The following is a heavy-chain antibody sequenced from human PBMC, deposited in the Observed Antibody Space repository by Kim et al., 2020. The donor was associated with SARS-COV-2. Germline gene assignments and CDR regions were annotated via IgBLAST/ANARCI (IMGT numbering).Heavy chain of an antibody. D-gene: IGHD3-10*01. CDR1: GYTFTSYG. J-gene: IGHJ4*02. V-gene: IGHV1-18*01. CDR2: ISAYNGNT. Sequence: ASVKVSCKASGYTFTSYGISWVRQAPGQGLEWMGWISAYNGNTNYAQKLQGRVTMTTDTSTSTAYMELRSLRSDDTAVYYCARLPLLQYGSGLFPDYWGQGTLVTVSS. CDR3: ARLPLLQYGSGLFPDY.